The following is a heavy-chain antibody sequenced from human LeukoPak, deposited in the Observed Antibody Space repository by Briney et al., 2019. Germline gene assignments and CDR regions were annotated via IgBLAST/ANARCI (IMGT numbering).Heavy chain of an antibody. CDR3: ASSSSWMSFDY. D-gene: IGHD6-13*01. V-gene: IGHV3-21*01. Sequence: GGSLRLSCAASGFTFSSYSMNWVRQAPGKGLEWVSSISSSSSYIYYADSVKGRFTISRDNSKNTLYLQMNSLRAEDTAVYYCASSSSWMSFDYWGQGTLVTVSS. J-gene: IGHJ4*02. CDR1: GFTFSSYS. CDR2: ISSSSSYI.